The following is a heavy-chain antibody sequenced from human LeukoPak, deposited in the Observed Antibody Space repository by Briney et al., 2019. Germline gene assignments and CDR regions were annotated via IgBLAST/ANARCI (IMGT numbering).Heavy chain of an antibody. D-gene: IGHD3-10*01. Sequence: ASVKVSCKASGYTFTGYYMHWVRQAPGQGLEWMGGIIPIFGTANYAQKFQGRVTITADKSTSTAYMELSSLRSEDTAVYYCARPRGPRGPNWFDPWGQGTLVTVSS. CDR3: ARPRGPRGPNWFDP. CDR1: GYTFTGYY. J-gene: IGHJ5*02. V-gene: IGHV1-69*06. CDR2: IIPIFGTA.